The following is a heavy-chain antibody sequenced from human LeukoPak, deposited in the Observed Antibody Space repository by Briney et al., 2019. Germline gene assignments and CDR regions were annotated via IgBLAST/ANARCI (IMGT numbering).Heavy chain of an antibody. V-gene: IGHV1-2*02. Sequence: GASVKVSCKASGYTFTGHYMHWVRQAPGQGLEWMGWINPNSGGTNYAQKFQGRVTMTRDTSISTAYMELSRLRSDDTAVYYCASADYDILTGSSPDYYYYYGMDVWGQGTTVTVSS. J-gene: IGHJ6*02. CDR2: INPNSGGT. D-gene: IGHD3-9*01. CDR3: ASADYDILTGSSPDYYYYYGMDV. CDR1: GYTFTGHY.